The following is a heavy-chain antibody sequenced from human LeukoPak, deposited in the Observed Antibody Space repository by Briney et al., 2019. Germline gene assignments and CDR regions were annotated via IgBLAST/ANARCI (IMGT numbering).Heavy chain of an antibody. CDR2: ISGSGDST. CDR1: GFTFSSYA. V-gene: IGHV3-23*01. J-gene: IGHJ5*02. CDR3: AKDPYYYYASPESWFDP. Sequence: PGGSLRLSCAASGFTFSSYAMSWVRQAPGKGLEWVSAISGSGDSTYYADSVKGRFTISRDNSKNTLYLQMNSLRAEDTAVYYCAKDPYYYYASPESWFDPWGQGTLVTVSS. D-gene: IGHD3-10*01.